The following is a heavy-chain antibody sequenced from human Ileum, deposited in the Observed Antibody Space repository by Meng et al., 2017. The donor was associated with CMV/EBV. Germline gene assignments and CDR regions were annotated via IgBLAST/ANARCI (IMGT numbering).Heavy chain of an antibody. CDR1: GYSINSGYY. CDR2: IYYSGST. CDR3: ARDLIATSYFDY. Sequence: SETLSLTCTVSGYSINSGYYWAWIRQSPGKGLEWIGYIYYSGSTNYNPSLKSRVTISVDTSKNQFSLKLSSVTAADTAVYYCARDLIATSYFDYWGQGTLVTVSS. V-gene: IGHV4-61*01. J-gene: IGHJ4*02. D-gene: IGHD1-26*01.